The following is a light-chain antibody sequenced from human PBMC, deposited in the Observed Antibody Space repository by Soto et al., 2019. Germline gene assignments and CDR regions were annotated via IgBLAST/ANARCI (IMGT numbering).Light chain of an antibody. J-gene: IGKJ1*01. Sequence: IQMTQSPSALSASVGDTVTITCRASQTISVSLAWYQQKPGKAPNLLIYDASTLQGEVPSRFSGSGSGTEFTLTVTSLQPEDFATYFCQQYDKYSTFGHGIKV. V-gene: IGKV1-5*01. CDR2: DAS. CDR3: QQYDKYST. CDR1: QTISVS.